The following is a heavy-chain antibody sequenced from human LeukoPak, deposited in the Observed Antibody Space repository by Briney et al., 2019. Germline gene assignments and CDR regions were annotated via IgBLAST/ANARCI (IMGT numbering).Heavy chain of an antibody. J-gene: IGHJ4*02. D-gene: IGHD3-22*01. CDR1: GYTFTGYY. CDR2: INPNSGGT. Sequence: GASVKVSCKASGYTFTGYYMHWVRQAPGQGLEWMGWINPNSGGTNYAQKFQGRVTMTTDTSTSTAYMELRSLRSDDTAVYYCARAPVVVITEYFDYWGQGTLVTVSS. V-gene: IGHV1-2*02. CDR3: ARAPVVVITEYFDY.